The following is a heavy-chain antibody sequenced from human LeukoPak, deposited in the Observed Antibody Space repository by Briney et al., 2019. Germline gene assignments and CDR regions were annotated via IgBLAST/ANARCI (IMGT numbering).Heavy chain of an antibody. CDR2: INPNSGGT. Sequence: ASVKVSCKASGYTFTGYYMHWVRQAAGQGLEWMGWINPNSGGTNYAQKFQGRVTMTRDTSISTAYMELSRLRSDDTAVYYCASGGLRSWVNGYYFDYWGQGTLVTVSS. V-gene: IGHV1-2*02. CDR1: GYTFTGYY. J-gene: IGHJ4*02. CDR3: ASGGLRSWVNGYYFDY. D-gene: IGHD5-12*01.